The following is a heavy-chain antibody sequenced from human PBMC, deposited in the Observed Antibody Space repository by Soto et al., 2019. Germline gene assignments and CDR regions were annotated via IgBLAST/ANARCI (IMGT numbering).Heavy chain of an antibody. D-gene: IGHD6-13*01. CDR3: ARVGRAAAGIPSGYYYGMHV. V-gene: IGHV4-34*01. Sequence: SEALSLTCAVYGESFTGFYWNWLRQTPGKGLEWIGDINRSEDTNYAPSPKSRVTISIDTSKKQFSLTLSSVTAADTAVYYCARVGRAAAGIPSGYYYGMHVWGQGTTVTVSS. J-gene: IGHJ6*02. CDR1: GESFTGFY. CDR2: INRSEDT.